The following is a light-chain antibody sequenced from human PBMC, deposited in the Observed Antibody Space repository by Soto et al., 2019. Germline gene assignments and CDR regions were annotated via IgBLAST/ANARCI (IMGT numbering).Light chain of an antibody. Sequence: DIQMTQSPSTLSASVGDRVTITCRASQTIGSWLAWYQQKPGKAPELLIYDASTLEGGVPSRFSGSGSGTEFSPTITSLQPDDFATFYCPQYSSFPRTFGQGTKVEIK. J-gene: IGKJ1*01. CDR2: DAS. CDR1: QTIGSW. V-gene: IGKV1-5*01. CDR3: PQYSSFPRT.